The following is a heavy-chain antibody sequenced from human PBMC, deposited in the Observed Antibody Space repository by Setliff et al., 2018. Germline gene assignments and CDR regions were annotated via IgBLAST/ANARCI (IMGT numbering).Heavy chain of an antibody. D-gene: IGHD3-16*01. Sequence: PSETLSLTCSVSGGSISGSHYSWVWMRQPPGKRLEWIGSTYYNGTAYYNPSLQSRLTMSVDTSKNQFSLKLTSVTAADSAVYYCRLWSHDYHNDYWGQGTVVT. CDR1: GGSISGSHYS. CDR3: RLWSHDYHNDY. J-gene: IGHJ4*02. CDR2: TYYNGTA. V-gene: IGHV4-39*07.